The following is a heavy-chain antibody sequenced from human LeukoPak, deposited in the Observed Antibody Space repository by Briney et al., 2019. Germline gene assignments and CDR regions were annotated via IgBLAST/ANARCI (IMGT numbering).Heavy chain of an antibody. J-gene: IGHJ4*02. Sequence: QSGGSLRLSCAASGFSLSDYWMNWVRQAPGKGLEWVSAISGSGGSTYYADSVKGRFTISRDNSKNTLYLQMNSLRAEDTAVYYCAKSLAGWELLQAIDYWGQGTLVTVSS. D-gene: IGHD1-26*01. CDR2: ISGSGGST. CDR1: GFSLSDYW. CDR3: AKSLAGWELLQAIDY. V-gene: IGHV3-23*01.